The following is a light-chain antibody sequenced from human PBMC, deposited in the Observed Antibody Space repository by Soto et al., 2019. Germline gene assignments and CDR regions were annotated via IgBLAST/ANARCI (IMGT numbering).Light chain of an antibody. CDR2: WAS. V-gene: IGKV4-1*01. CDR1: QRVLYSSNNKNY. J-gene: IGKJ1*01. Sequence: DIVMTQSPDSLAVSLGERATINCKSSQRVLYSSNNKNYLAWYQQKPGQPPKLLLYWASTRESGVPDRFSGSGSGTDFTLTISSLQVEDVAAYYCQQYYDSPWTFGQGTKVEIK. CDR3: QQYYDSPWT.